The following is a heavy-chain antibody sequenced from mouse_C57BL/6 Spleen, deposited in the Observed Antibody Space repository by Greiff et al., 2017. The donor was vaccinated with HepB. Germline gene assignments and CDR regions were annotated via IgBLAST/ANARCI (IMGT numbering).Heavy chain of an antibody. V-gene: IGHV1-82*01. CDR1: GYAFSSSW. CDR3: ARLHYYGSSYLFDY. CDR2: IYPGDGDT. Sequence: VQLVESGPELVKPGASVKISCKASGYAFSSSWMNWVKQRPGKGLEWIGRIYPGDGDTNYNGKFKGKATLTADKSSSTAYMQLSSLTSEDSAVYFCARLHYYGSSYLFDYWGQGTTLTVSS. D-gene: IGHD1-1*01. J-gene: IGHJ2*01.